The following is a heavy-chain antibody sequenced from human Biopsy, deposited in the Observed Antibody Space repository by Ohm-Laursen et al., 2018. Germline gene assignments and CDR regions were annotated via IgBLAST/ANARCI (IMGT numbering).Heavy chain of an antibody. CDR3: ARERDP. J-gene: IGHJ5*02. CDR1: GYTFTDYY. Sequence: SVKVSCKASGYTFTDYYVHWVRQAPGHGLEWMGWIDTINGGARYAQKFQGRVTMIRDTSISTAYMELSRLTSDDTAVYYCARERDPWGQGTLVTVSS. V-gene: IGHV1-2*02. CDR2: IDTINGGA.